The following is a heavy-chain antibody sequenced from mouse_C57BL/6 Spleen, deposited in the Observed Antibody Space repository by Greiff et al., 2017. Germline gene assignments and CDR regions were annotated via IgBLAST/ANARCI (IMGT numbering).Heavy chain of an antibody. D-gene: IGHD1-1*01. CDR2: IYPGSGST. CDR3: ESSITTVAPALDY. V-gene: IGHV1-55*01. J-gene: IGHJ2*01. Sequence: VQLQQPGAELVKPGASVKMSCKASGYTFTSYWITWVKQRPGQGLEWIGDIYPGSGSTNYNEKFKSKATLTVDTSSSTAYMQLSSLTSEDSAVYYCESSITTVAPALDYWGQGTTLTVSS. CDR1: GYTFTSYW.